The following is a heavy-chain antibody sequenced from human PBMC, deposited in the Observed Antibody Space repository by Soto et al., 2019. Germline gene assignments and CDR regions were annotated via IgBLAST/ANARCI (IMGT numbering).Heavy chain of an antibody. CDR3: ARGHPRSSVIHYYYSLDV. Sequence: QVLLVQSGTEVKKPGSSVKVSCKASGGTLDSYAISWVRQAPGQGLEWLGGIIPILTTTKYAQKFQGRVTITADESTNTAYMELRSLRSDDTALYYCARGHPRSSVIHYYYSLDVWGQGTTVTVSS. V-gene: IGHV1-69*01. CDR2: IIPILTTT. D-gene: IGHD6-6*01. J-gene: IGHJ6*02. CDR1: GGTLDSYA.